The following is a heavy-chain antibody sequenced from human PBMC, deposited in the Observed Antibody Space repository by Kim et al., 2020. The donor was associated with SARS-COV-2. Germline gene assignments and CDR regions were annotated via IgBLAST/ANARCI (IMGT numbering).Heavy chain of an antibody. CDR3: AGSNTMIPEDY. J-gene: IGHJ4*02. D-gene: IGHD3-22*01. Sequence: DALRGHFTIARDSAKNSLYLQMNSLRAEDTAVYYCAGSNTMIPEDYWGQGTLVTVSS. V-gene: IGHV3-11*06.